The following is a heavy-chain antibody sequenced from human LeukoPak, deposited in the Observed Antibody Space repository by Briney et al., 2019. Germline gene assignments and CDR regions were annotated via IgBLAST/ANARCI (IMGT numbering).Heavy chain of an antibody. Sequence: SGTLSLTCAVSGGSISSSNWWSWVRQPPGKGLEWIGEIYHSGSTNYNPSLKSRVTISVDKSKNQFSLKLSSVTAADTAVYYCARDGRRGYTANDYWGQGTLVTVSS. CDR1: GGSISSSNW. D-gene: IGHD2-2*02. J-gene: IGHJ4*02. CDR2: IYHSGST. V-gene: IGHV4-4*02. CDR3: ARDGRRGYTANDY.